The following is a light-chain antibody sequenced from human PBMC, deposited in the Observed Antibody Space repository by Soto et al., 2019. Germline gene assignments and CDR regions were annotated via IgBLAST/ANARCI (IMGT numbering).Light chain of an antibody. CDR3: QKYNGEST. Sequence: DIQMTQAPSSLSASVGDRVTITCRVSQVISYYLAWYQQKPGKGPKLLIYDASTLQSGVPSRFSGSGSGTDFTLTISSLQPEDVATYYCQKYNGESTFGPGTKVDIK. V-gene: IGKV1-27*01. CDR2: DAS. CDR1: QVISYY. J-gene: IGKJ3*01.